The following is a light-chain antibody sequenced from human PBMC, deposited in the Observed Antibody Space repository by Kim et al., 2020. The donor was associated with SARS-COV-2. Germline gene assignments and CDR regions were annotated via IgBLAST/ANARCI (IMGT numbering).Light chain of an antibody. J-gene: IGLJ2*01. Sequence: PGSSCTSSCSGTGSDFGCYNYVSWYQQHPGKAPKPMINDVSNRPSGVSNHFSGSKSGNTASLTISGLQAEDEADYYCSSYTSSSVVFGGGTKLTVL. CDR3: SSYTSSSVV. CDR2: DVS. V-gene: IGLV2-14*03. CDR1: GSDFGCYNY.